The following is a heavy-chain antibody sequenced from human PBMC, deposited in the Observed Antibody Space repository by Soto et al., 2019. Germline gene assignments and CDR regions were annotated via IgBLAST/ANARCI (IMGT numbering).Heavy chain of an antibody. V-gene: IGHV3-21*01. J-gene: IGHJ6*03. Sequence: GGSLRLSCAASGFTFSSYSMNWVRQALGKGLEWVSSISSSSSYIYYADSVKGRFTISRDNAKNSLYLQMNSLRAEDTAVYYCARAPQVTMVRAFYYYYMDVWGKGTTVTVSS. CDR1: GFTFSSYS. D-gene: IGHD3-10*01. CDR3: ARAPQVTMVRAFYYYYMDV. CDR2: ISSSSSYI.